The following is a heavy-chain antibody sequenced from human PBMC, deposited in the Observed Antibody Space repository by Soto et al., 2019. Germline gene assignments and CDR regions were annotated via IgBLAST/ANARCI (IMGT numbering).Heavy chain of an antibody. Sequence: QVQLQESGPGLVKPSETLSLTCTVSGGSISSYYWSWIRQPPGKGLEWIGYIYYSGSTNYNPSLKSRVTISVDTSKNQFSLKLSSVTAADTAVYYCARTPLCGSGSYYNRWYFDYWGQGTLVTVSS. V-gene: IGHV4-59*01. J-gene: IGHJ4*02. CDR2: IYYSGST. D-gene: IGHD3-10*01. CDR3: ARTPLCGSGSYYNRWYFDY. CDR1: GGSISSYY.